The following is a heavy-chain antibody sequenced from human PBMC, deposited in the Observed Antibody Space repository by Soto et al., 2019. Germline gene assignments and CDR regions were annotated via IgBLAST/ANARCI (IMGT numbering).Heavy chain of an antibody. D-gene: IGHD3-16*01. CDR1: GGTFSSYT. J-gene: IGHJ4*02. Sequence: QVQLVQSGAEVKKPGSSVKVSCKASGGTFSSYTISWVRQAPGQGLEWMGRIIPILGIANYAQKFQGRVTITADKPTSTAYMELSSLRSDDTAVYYCARIQPYAYVDYWGQGTLVTVSS. CDR2: IIPILGIA. CDR3: ARIQPYAYVDY. V-gene: IGHV1-69*02.